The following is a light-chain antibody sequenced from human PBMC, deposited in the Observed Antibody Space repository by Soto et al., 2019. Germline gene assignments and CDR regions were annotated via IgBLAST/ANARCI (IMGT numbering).Light chain of an antibody. V-gene: IGKV1-5*03. J-gene: IGKJ2*01. CDR2: KAS. CDR1: QSISSW. Sequence: DIQMTQSPSTLSASVGDRVTITCRASQSISSWLAWYQQKPGRAPKVLIYKASSLESGVPSRFSGSGSGTDFTLTISSVPPDDSATYCCQQYNSYPYTFGQGTKLEIK. CDR3: QQYNSYPYT.